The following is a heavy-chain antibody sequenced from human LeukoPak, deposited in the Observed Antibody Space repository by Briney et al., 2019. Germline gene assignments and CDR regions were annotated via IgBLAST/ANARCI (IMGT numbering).Heavy chain of an antibody. V-gene: IGHV4-39*01. CDR3: ARSYCSSNNGYAGGALDI. CDR2: IYYSGNI. J-gene: IGHJ3*02. Sequence: PSETLSLTCTVSGPSASSGYYYWSWIRQPPGKGLEWFGRIYYSGNIYFSPTLKRPVTVSLDTAKNQCSRTLNALTTAATAVYYCARSYCSSNNGYAGGALDIWGQGTMVTVSS. D-gene: IGHD2-2*01. CDR1: GPSASSGYYY.